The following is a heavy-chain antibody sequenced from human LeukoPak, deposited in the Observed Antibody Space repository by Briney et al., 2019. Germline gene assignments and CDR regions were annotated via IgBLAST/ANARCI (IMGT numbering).Heavy chain of an antibody. Sequence: SETLSLTCAVYGESFSGHYWTWIRQPPGRGLDWIGEINHSGSTTSNPSLNNRVTISVDTSKNQFSLKLTSVTAADTAVYCARTRYGSGSLDSWGQGTLVTVSS. J-gene: IGHJ4*02. CDR3: ARTRYGSGSLDS. V-gene: IGHV4-34*01. CDR2: INHSGST. D-gene: IGHD3-10*01. CDR1: GESFSGHY.